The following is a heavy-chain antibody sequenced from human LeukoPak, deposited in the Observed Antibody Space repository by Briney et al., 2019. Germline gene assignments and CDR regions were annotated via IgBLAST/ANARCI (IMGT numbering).Heavy chain of an antibody. CDR2: INPSGGST. J-gene: IGHJ5*02. V-gene: IGHV1-46*01. D-gene: IGHD3-16*01. Sequence: ASVKVSCKASGYTFTSYYMHWVRQAPGQGLEWMGIINPSGGSTSYAQKFQGRVTMTRDMSTSTLYMELSSLRSEDTAVYYCARERFTALNWSDPWGQGTLVTVSS. CDR3: ARERFTALNWSDP. CDR1: GYTFTSYY.